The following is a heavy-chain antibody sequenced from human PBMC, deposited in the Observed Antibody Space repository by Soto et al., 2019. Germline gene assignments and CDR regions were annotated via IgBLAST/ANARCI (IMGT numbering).Heavy chain of an antibody. J-gene: IGHJ5*02. CDR2: ISAYNGNT. CDR1: GYTFTSYG. D-gene: IGHD6-13*01. Sequence: QVQLVQSGAEVKKPGASVKVSCKASGYTFTSYGISWVRQAPGQGLEWMGWISAYNGNTNYAQKLQGRVTMTTDTSTSTGYMELRSLRSDDTAVYYCARNIAAAGTGNLFDPWGQGTLVTVSS. CDR3: ARNIAAAGTGNLFDP. V-gene: IGHV1-18*01.